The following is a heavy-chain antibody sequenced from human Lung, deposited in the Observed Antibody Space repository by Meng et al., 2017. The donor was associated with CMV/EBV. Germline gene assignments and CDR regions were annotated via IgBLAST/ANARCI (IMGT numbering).Heavy chain of an antibody. V-gene: IGHV1-18*01. D-gene: IGHD1-26*01. CDR3: ARDREDSGSHLEVGADY. CDR1: YNFFSYG. J-gene: IGHJ4*02. CDR2: ISAYNGNT. Sequence: YNFFSYGITWVRQAPGQGLEWMGWISAYNGNTHYTQNLQGRVTMTTDTSTSTAYMELRSLRSDDTAVYYCARDREDSGSHLEVGADYWGQGTLVTVSS.